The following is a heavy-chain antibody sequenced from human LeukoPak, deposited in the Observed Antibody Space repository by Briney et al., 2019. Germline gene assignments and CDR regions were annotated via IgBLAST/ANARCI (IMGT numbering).Heavy chain of an antibody. D-gene: IGHD6-19*01. CDR3: ARVYSSGWSY. CDR1: GFIFSTYE. V-gene: IGHV3-48*03. J-gene: IGHJ4*02. CDR2: ISSSGSTI. Sequence: PGGSLRLSCAASGFIFSTYEMNWVRQAPGKGLEWVSYISSSGSTIYYADSVKDRFTISRDNAKKSLYLQMNSLRAEDTAVYYCARVYSSGWSYWGQGTLVTVSS.